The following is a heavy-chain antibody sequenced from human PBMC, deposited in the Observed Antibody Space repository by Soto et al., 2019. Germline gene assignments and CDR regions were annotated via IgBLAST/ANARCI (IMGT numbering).Heavy chain of an antibody. CDR2: IDPSDSYT. CDR1: GYSFTSHW. V-gene: IGHV5-10-1*01. J-gene: IGHJ4*02. CDR3: ARHPLYGVPFGN. Sequence: GESLKISCKVSGYSFTSHWISWVRQMPGKGLEWMGRIDPSDSYTNYSPSFQGHVTISADKSISTAYLQWSSLKASDTAMYYCARHPLYGVPFGNWGQGTLVTVSS. D-gene: IGHD2-8*01.